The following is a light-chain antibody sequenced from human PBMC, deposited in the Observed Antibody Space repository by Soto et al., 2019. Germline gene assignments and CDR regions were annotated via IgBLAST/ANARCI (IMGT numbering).Light chain of an antibody. Sequence: QSALTQPASVSGSPGQSITISCTGTSTDVGANNYVSWYQQHPGRAPKVMIYDVTNRPSGVSNRFSGSKSGNTASLTISGLQAEDEADYYCYSHGDGTPGVFGGGTQLTVL. V-gene: IGLV2-14*01. CDR3: YSHGDGTPGV. J-gene: IGLJ2*01. CDR2: DVT. CDR1: STDVGANNY.